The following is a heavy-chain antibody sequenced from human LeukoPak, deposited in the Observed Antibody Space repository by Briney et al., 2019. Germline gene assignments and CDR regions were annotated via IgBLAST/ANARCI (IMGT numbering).Heavy chain of an antibody. D-gene: IGHD6-13*01. CDR2: ISAYNGNT. CDR1: GYTSTSYG. CDR3: AREPRYSSRTWFDP. V-gene: IGHV1-18*01. J-gene: IGHJ5*02. Sequence: EASVKVSCKASGYTSTSYGISWVRQAPGQGLEWMGWISAYNGNTNYAQKLQGRVTMTTDTSTSTAYMELRSLRSDDTAVYYCAREPRYSSRTWFDPWGQGTLVTVSS.